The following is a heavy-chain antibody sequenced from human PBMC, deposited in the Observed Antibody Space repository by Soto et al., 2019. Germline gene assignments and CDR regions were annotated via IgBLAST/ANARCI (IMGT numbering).Heavy chain of an antibody. J-gene: IGHJ6*02. D-gene: IGHD6-6*01. CDR2: TYYRSKWYN. CDR1: GDSVSSNSAA. V-gene: IGHV6-1*01. CDR3: ARGEYSSSYYYYGMDV. Sequence: SQSLSLTCAISGDSVSSNSAAWNWIRQYPSRGLEWLGRTYYRSKWYNDYAVSVKSRITINPDTSKNQFSLQLNSVTPEDTAVYYCARGEYSSSYYYYGMDVWGQGTTVTVSS.